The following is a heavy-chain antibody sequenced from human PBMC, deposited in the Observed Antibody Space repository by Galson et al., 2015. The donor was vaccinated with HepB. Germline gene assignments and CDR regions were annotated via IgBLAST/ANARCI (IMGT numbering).Heavy chain of an antibody. Sequence: SLRLSCAASGFTFSSYGMHWVRQAPGKGLEWVAVISYDGSNKYYADSVKGRFTISRDNSKNTLYLQMNSLRAEDTAVYYCAKDSWGDYVYFQHWGQGTLVTVSS. CDR1: GFTFSSYG. CDR2: ISYDGSNK. D-gene: IGHD4-17*01. J-gene: IGHJ1*01. CDR3: AKDSWGDYVYFQH. V-gene: IGHV3-30*18.